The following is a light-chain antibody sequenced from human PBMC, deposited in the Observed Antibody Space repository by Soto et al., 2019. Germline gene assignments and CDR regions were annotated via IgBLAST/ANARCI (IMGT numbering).Light chain of an antibody. Sequence: QSALTQPASVSGSPGQSITISCTGTSSDVGGYNYVSWYQQHPGKAPKLMIYNVSNRPSGVSNRFSGSKSGNTASLTISGLQAEDEGHYYCSSFTSTNTVLFGEGTKVTVL. J-gene: IGLJ2*01. V-gene: IGLV2-14*01. CDR1: SSDVGGYNY. CDR2: NVS. CDR3: SSFTSTNTVL.